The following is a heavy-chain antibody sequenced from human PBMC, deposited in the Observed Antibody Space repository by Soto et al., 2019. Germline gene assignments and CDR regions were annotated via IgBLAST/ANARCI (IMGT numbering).Heavy chain of an antibody. CDR2: ISGSGGST. J-gene: IGHJ5*02. D-gene: IGHD3-10*01. V-gene: IGHV3-23*01. CDR3: AKLPYGSGSPSLVPRNWLDP. Sequence: EVQLLESGGGLVQPGGSLRLSCAASGFTFSSYAMSWVRQAPGKGLEWVSAISGSGGSTYYADSVKGRFTISRDNSKNTLYLQMNSLRAEDTAVYYCAKLPYGSGSPSLVPRNWLDPWGQGTLVTVSS. CDR1: GFTFSSYA.